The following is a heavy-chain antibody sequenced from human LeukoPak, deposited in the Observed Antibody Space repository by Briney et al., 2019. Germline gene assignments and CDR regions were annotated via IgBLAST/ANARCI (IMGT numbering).Heavy chain of an antibody. CDR3: ARYSSSWYGGYDAFDI. D-gene: IGHD6-13*01. CDR1: GFTFSSYG. Sequence: GRSLRLSCAPSGFTFSSYGMHWVRQAPGKGLEWVAVIWYDGSNKYYADSVKGRFTISRDNSKNTLYLQMNSLRAEDTAVYYCARYSSSWYGGYDAFDIWGQGTMVTVSS. V-gene: IGHV3-33*01. CDR2: IWYDGSNK. J-gene: IGHJ3*02.